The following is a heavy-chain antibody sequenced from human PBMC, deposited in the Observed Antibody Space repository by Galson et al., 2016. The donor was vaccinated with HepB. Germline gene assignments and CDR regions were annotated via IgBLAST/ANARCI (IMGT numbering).Heavy chain of an antibody. D-gene: IGHD3-3*01. J-gene: IGHJ6*02. Sequence: SLRLSCAASGFTFSSYWMNWVRQAPGKGLEWVATTNPDGSETYSVDSVKGRFILSRDNAKNSLYLQMNSLRTEDAAVYYCARCRKYYDFWSGYYLNYYGLDIWGQGTAVTVSS. CDR1: GFTFSSYW. CDR3: ARCRKYYDFWSGYYLNYYGLDI. V-gene: IGHV3-7*04. CDR2: TNPDGSET.